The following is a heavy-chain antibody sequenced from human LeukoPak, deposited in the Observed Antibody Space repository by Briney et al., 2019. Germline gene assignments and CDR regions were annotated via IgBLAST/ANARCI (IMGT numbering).Heavy chain of an antibody. J-gene: IGHJ4*02. CDR3: AKAVGSISWSFDY. Sequence: GRSLRLSCEASGFTFSTYGMHWVRQAPGKGLEWVALMSYDGSDKSYADSVKGRLTISRDNSKSTLYLQMDSLRGDDAAVYYCAKAVGSISWSFDYWGQGTLVTVSS. CDR1: GFTFSTYG. CDR2: MSYDGSDK. V-gene: IGHV3-30*18. D-gene: IGHD6-13*01.